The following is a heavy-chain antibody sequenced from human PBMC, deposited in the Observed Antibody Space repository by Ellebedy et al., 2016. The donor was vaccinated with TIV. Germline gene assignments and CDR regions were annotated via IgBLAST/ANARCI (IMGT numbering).Heavy chain of an antibody. J-gene: IGHJ4*02. V-gene: IGHV5-51*01. D-gene: IGHD1-1*01. CDR1: GSSFTNYW. Sequence: PGGSLRLSCKGSGSSFTNYWNGWVRQMAGKVLEWMAIIYPGDYNTLYSPSFQGKVTVSADKSIGTAYLQWSSLKASDSAMYYCARRPTYGPLEFFDYWGQGTLVTVSS. CDR2: IYPGDYNT. CDR3: ARRPTYGPLEFFDY.